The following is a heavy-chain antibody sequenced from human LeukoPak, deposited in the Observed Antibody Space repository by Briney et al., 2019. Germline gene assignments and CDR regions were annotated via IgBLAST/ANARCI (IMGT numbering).Heavy chain of an antibody. CDR2: IYYSGST. CDR1: GGSISSYY. Sequence: SETLSLTCTVSGGSISSYYWSWIRQPPGKGLEWIGYIYYSGSTNYNPSLKSRVTISVDTSKNQFSLKLNSVAAADTAVYYCARDRGSNYGGAFDYWGQGTLVTVSS. D-gene: IGHD4-11*01. J-gene: IGHJ4*02. CDR3: ARDRGSNYGGAFDY. V-gene: IGHV4-59*01.